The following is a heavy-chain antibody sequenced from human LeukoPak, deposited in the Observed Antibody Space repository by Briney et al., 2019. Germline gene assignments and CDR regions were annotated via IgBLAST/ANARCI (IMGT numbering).Heavy chain of an antibody. J-gene: IGHJ4*02. V-gene: IGHV3-11*01. CDR1: GFTFSDYY. CDR2: ISSSGSTI. CDR3: ARETKISGYDSFDY. D-gene: IGHD5-12*01. Sequence: PGGSLRLSCAASGFTFSDYYMSWIGQAPGKGLEWVSYISSSGSTIYYADSVKGRFTISRDNAKNSLYLQMNSLRAEDTAVYYCARETKISGYDSFDYWGQGTLVTVSS.